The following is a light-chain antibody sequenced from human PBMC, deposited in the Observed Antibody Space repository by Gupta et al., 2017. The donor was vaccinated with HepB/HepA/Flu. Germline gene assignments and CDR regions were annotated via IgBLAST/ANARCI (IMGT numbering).Light chain of an antibody. J-gene: IGKJ1*01. Sequence: EAVMTQSPLSLPVTLGQSASISCKSSQSLVHTDGYIYLNWFHQRPGQSPRRLIYKVSNRDSGVPDRFSGSGSGTDFTLKSSRVEAEDVGVYYCMQGTYWRTFGQGTKVEI. CDR1: QSLVHTDGYIY. V-gene: IGKV2-30*02. CDR2: KVS. CDR3: MQGTYWRT.